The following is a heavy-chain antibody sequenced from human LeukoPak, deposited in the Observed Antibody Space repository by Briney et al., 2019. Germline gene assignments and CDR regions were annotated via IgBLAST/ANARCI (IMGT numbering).Heavy chain of an antibody. CDR1: GFTFSSYE. V-gene: IGHV3-48*03. J-gene: IGHJ4*02. CDR2: ISSSGSTT. D-gene: IGHD3-16*01. CDR3: ALHEYYLGVDY. Sequence: GGSLRLSCAASGFTFSSYEMNWVRQAPGKGLEWVSYISSSGSTTYYADSVKGRFTISRDNAKNSLYLQMNSLRAEDTAVYYCALHEYYLGVDYWGQGTLVTVSS.